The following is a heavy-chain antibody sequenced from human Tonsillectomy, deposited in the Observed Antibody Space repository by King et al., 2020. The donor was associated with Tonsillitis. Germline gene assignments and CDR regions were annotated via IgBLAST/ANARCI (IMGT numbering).Heavy chain of an antibody. D-gene: IGHD2-15*01. CDR3: ARGCCSGGSGYPFDY. V-gene: IGHV1-18*01. J-gene: IGHJ4*02. CDR1: GYTFTSYG. Sequence: VQLVESGAEVKKPGASVKVSCKASGYTFTSYGISWVRQAPGQGLEWMGWISAYNGNTNYAQKLQGRVTMTTDTSTSTAYMELRSMRSDDPAVYYCARGCCSGGSGYPFDYGGRGTLVTVSS. CDR2: ISAYNGNT.